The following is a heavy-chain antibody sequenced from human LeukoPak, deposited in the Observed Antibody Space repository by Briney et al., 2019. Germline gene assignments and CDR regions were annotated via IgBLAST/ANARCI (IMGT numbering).Heavy chain of an antibody. J-gene: IGHJ4*02. Sequence: GGSLRLSCAASGFTFSDYYMSWIRQAPGKGLEWVSYISSSGSTIYYADSVKGRFTISRDNAKNSLYLQMSSLRAEDTAVYYCARRGRDCSSTSCYEWYYFDYWGQGTLVTVSS. D-gene: IGHD2-2*01. V-gene: IGHV3-11*01. CDR1: GFTFSDYY. CDR2: ISSSGSTI. CDR3: ARRGRDCSSTSCYEWYYFDY.